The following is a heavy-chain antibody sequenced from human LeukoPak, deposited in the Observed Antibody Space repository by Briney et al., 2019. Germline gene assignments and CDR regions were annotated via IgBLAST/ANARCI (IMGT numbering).Heavy chain of an antibody. CDR1: GGSITSYY. J-gene: IGHJ4*02. D-gene: IGHD3-22*01. CDR3: ARDGFYDSSGYYYNWVFDY. Sequence: ETLSLTCTVSGGSITSYYWSWIRQPAGKGLEWIGRIYTTGSTYYNHFLKSRVTMAVDTSKNQFSLRLSSVTAADTAVYYCARDGFYDSSGYYYNWVFDYWGQGTLVTVSS. CDR2: IYTTGST. V-gene: IGHV4-4*07.